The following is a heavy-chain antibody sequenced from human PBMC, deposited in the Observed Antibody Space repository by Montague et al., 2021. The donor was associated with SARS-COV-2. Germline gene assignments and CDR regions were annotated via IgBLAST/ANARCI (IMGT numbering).Heavy chain of an antibody. Sequence: SETLSLTCCILVASNTGSYWRCIRQTSRNSLKSYGVIYTRGRTNHSPSLKSLVTISVDTSRNHLTLKLTSVTAADTAVYYCARDSRTSGWGYWYHGLDVWGQGTTVIVSS. CDR3: ARDSRTSGWGYWYHGLDV. CDR1: VASNTGSY. V-gene: IGHV4-4*07. J-gene: IGHJ6*02. D-gene: IGHD6-19*01. CDR2: IYTRGRT.